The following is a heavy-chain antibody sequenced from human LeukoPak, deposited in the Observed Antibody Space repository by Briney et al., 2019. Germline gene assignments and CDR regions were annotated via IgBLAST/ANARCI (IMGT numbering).Heavy chain of an antibody. D-gene: IGHD4-17*01. Sequence: PERSLRLSCTASGFTFSNYAIHWVRQSPGKGLEWVAVISYDGSNKYYADSVKGRFTISRDNSKNTLYLQMNSLRAEDTAVYYCARSGVGVATAYYFDYWGQGTLVTASS. CDR3: ARSGVGVATAYYFDY. CDR2: ISYDGSNK. V-gene: IGHV3-30-3*01. CDR1: GFTFSNYA. J-gene: IGHJ4*02.